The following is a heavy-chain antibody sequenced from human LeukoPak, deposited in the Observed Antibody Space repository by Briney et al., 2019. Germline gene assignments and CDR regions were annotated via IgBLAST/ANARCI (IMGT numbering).Heavy chain of an antibody. D-gene: IGHD2-2*01. CDR3: ARHYKEDIVVVPAAPFDY. Sequence: TSETRSLTCTVSGGSISSSSYYWGWIRQPPGKGLEWIGSIYYSGSTYYNPSLKSRVTISVDTSKNQFSLKLSSVTAADTVVYYCARHYKEDIVVVPAAPFDYWGQGTLVTVSS. V-gene: IGHV4-39*01. J-gene: IGHJ4*02. CDR1: GGSISSSSYY. CDR2: IYYSGST.